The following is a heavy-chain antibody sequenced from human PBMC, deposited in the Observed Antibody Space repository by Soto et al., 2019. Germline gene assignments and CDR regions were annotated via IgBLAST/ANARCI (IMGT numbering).Heavy chain of an antibody. J-gene: IGHJ4*02. CDR2: INAGNGNT. CDR1: GYTFTSYA. Sequence: ASVKVSCKASGYTFTSYAMHWVRQALGQRLEWMGWINAGNGNTKYSQKFQGRVTITRDTSASTAYMELSSLRSEDTAVYYCARGITMIVVVPMAYWGQGTLVTVSS. CDR3: ARGITMIVVVPMAY. V-gene: IGHV1-3*01. D-gene: IGHD3-22*01.